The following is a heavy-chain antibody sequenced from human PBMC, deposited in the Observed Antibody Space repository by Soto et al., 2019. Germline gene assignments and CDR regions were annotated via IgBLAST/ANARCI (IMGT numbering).Heavy chain of an antibody. Sequence: LRLSCAASGLTFTNAWMSWVRQAPGKGLEWVGRVKSKADGGTTDYAAPVKGRFTISRDDSKNTLYLQMNSLKNEDTAVYFCTIGTGRTDFDYWGQGALVTVSS. CDR1: GLTFTNAW. D-gene: IGHD1-1*01. V-gene: IGHV3-15*01. CDR3: TIGTGRTDFDY. J-gene: IGHJ4*02. CDR2: VKSKADGGTT.